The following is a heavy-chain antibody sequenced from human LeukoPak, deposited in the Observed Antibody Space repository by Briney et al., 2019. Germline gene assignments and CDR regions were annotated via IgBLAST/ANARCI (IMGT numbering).Heavy chain of an antibody. V-gene: IGHV4-31*03. CDR2: IYYSGST. CDR1: GGSISSGGYF. Sequence: PSQTLSLTCTVSGGSISSGGYFWTWIRQQPGRGLEWIGYIYYSGSTYDNPSLKSRFTISVDMSKNQFSIQLRSVTAADTAVYYCARAPYSSSSVDYWGQGTLVTVSS. D-gene: IGHD6-6*01. J-gene: IGHJ4*02. CDR3: ARAPYSSSSVDY.